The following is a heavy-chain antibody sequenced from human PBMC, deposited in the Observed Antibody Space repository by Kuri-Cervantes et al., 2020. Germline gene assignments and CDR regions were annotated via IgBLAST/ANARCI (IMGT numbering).Heavy chain of an antibody. CDR2: IYHSGST. CDR3: ARGIAVAGGGGAFDI. V-gene: IGHV4-38-2*01. Sequence: SETLSLTCAVSGYSISSGYYWGWIRQPPGKGLEWIGSIYHSGSTYYNPSLKSRVTISVDTSKNQFSLKLSSVTAADTAVYYCARGIAVAGGGGAFDIWGQGTMVTVSS. CDR1: GYSISSGYY. J-gene: IGHJ3*02. D-gene: IGHD6-19*01.